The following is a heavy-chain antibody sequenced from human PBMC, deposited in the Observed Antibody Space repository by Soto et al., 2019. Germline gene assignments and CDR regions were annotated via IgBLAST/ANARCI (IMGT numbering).Heavy chain of an antibody. Sequence: EVQLLESGGGLVQPGGSLRLSCAASGFTFSSYAMSWVRQAPGKGLEWVSAISGSGGSTYYADSVKGRFTISRDNSKNTLYLQMNSLRAEVTAVYYCAKDRGVRGVIITFYFDYWGQGTLVTVSS. CDR1: GFTFSSYA. J-gene: IGHJ4*02. D-gene: IGHD3-10*01. CDR2: ISGSGGST. CDR3: AKDRGVRGVIITFYFDY. V-gene: IGHV3-23*01.